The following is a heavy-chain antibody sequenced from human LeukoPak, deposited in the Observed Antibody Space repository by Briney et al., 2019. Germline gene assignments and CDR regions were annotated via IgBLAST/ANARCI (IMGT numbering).Heavy chain of an antibody. J-gene: IGHJ4*01. Sequence: GSLRLSCAASGFTFSNSAMSWVRQAPGKGLEWVSTLSGSGITTYYADSVKGRFTISRDNSKNTLYLQMNSLRAEDTGVYYCAKGIYSSGWSYFDYWGHGTLVTVSS. CDR1: GFTFSNSA. D-gene: IGHD6-19*01. V-gene: IGHV3-23*01. CDR2: LSGSGITT. CDR3: AKGIYSSGWSYFDY.